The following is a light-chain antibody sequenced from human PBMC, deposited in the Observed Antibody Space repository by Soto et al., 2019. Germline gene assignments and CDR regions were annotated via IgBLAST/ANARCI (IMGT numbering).Light chain of an antibody. V-gene: IGKV1-9*01. J-gene: IGKJ1*01. CDR2: AAS. CDR3: QQYYSYSWT. CDR1: QGIDTS. Sequence: ILLTQSPSSLSASVGDRVTITCRASQGIDTSLAWYQQKPGKAPKLLIYAASNLESGVPSRFSGSGSGTELTLTISSLQPDDFATYYCQQYYSYSWTFGQGTKVDIK.